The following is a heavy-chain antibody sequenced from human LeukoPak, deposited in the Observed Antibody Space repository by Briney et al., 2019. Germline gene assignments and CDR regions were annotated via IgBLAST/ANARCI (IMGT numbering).Heavy chain of an antibody. D-gene: IGHD3-22*01. CDR1: GFTSGDYA. CDR3: TRDLNYYDSSGYYYYAFDI. Sequence: GRSLRLSCTASGFTSGDYAMSWFRQAPGKGLEWVGFIRSKAYGGTTEYAASVKGRFTISRDDSKSIAYLQMNSLKTEDTAVYYCTRDLNYYDSSGYYYYAFDIWGQGTMVTVSS. V-gene: IGHV3-49*03. CDR2: IRSKAYGGTT. J-gene: IGHJ3*02.